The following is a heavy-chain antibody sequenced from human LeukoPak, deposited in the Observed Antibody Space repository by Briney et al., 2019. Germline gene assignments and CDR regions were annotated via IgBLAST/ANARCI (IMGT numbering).Heavy chain of an antibody. D-gene: IGHD5-18*01. CDR2: ISGSGGSA. Sequence: PGRSLRLSCAASGFTFSSYTMHWVRQAPGKGLEWVSAISGSGGSAYYADSVKGRFTISRDNSKNTLYLQMNSLRAEDTAVYYCAKSPEVIQLWLPAWGQGTLVTVSS. V-gene: IGHV3-23*01. J-gene: IGHJ5*02. CDR1: GFTFSSYT. CDR3: AKSPEVIQLWLPA.